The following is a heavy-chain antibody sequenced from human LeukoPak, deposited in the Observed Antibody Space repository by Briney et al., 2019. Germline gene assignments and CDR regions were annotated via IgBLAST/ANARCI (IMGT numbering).Heavy chain of an antibody. CDR2: IYYSGST. J-gene: IGHJ6*03. D-gene: IGHD2-2*01. V-gene: IGHV4-59*08. CDR1: GGSISTYY. Sequence: SETLSLTCTVSGGSISTYYWSWIRQPPGKGLEWIGNIYYSGSTNYNPSLKSRVTISVDTSKNQFSLKLSSVTAADTAVYYCARGWDCSSTSCYYYYYMDVWGKGTTVTVSS. CDR3: ARGWDCSSTSCYYYYYMDV.